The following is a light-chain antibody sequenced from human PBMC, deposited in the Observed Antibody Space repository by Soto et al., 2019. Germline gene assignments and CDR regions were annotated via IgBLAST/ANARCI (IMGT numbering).Light chain of an antibody. V-gene: IGKV3D-15*01. J-gene: IGKJ5*01. CDR2: GVS. CDR1: QGVSRGY. Sequence: EIVLTQSPDTLSLSPGERATLSCRASQGVSRGYLAWYQQKAGQAPRLLIYGVSSRATGVSHRFSGSGSGTEFTLTISSLQSEDFAVYYCQQYNNWPPITFGQGTRLEIK. CDR3: QQYNNWPPIT.